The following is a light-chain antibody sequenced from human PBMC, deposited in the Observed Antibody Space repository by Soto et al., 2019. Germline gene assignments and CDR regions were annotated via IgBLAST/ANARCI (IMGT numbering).Light chain of an antibody. CDR2: GAS. J-gene: IGKJ2*01. V-gene: IGKV3-15*01. CDR3: KQYNNWPGT. Sequence: EIVMTQSPATLSVSPGDRATLSCRASQSVSSNLAWYQQKPGQAPRLLIYGASTRATGIPARFSGSGSGTEFTLTISSLQSEDFAVYYCKQYNNWPGTFGQGTKLEIK. CDR1: QSVSSN.